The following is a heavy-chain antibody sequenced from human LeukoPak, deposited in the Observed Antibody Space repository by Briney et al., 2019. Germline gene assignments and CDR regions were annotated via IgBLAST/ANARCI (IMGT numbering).Heavy chain of an antibody. V-gene: IGHV4-34*01. CDR1: GGSFSGYY. CDR3: ARDGSGGYYYFDY. D-gene: IGHD6-19*01. CDR2: INHSGST. Sequence: SETLSLTCAVYGGSFSGYYWSWIRQPPGKGLEWIGEINHSGSTNYNPSLKSRVTISADTSKNQFSLKLSSVTAADTAVYYCARDGSGGYYYFDYWGQGTLVTVSS. J-gene: IGHJ4*02.